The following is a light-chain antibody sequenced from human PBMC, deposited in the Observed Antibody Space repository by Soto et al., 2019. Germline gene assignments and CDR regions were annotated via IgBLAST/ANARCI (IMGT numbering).Light chain of an antibody. Sequence: DIQITQSPSSLAASVGDRVTITCRASQGLSTYLNWYQQIPGKAPDLLIYDASKLETGVPSRFSGSGSGTDFTFTISSLQPEDIATYYCQQYDNLPLTFGGGTKVDIK. J-gene: IGKJ4*01. CDR1: QGLSTY. CDR3: QQYDNLPLT. CDR2: DAS. V-gene: IGKV1-33*01.